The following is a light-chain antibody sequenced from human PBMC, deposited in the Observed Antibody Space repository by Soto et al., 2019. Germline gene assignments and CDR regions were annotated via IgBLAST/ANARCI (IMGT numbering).Light chain of an antibody. V-gene: IGKV1-5*01. CDR2: DAS. CDR3: QHYNSYSEA. J-gene: IGKJ1*01. Sequence: DIQMTQSPSTLYSSVGDRATITCRASQSISSWLAWYQQKPGKAPKLLIYDASTLQSGVPSRYSGSGSGTEFTLTLSSLQPDDFATYDCQHYNSYSEAFGQGTKVDIK. CDR1: QSISSW.